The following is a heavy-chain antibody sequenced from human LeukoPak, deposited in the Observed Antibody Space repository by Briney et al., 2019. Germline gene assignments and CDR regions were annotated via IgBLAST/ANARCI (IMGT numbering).Heavy chain of an antibody. V-gene: IGHV5-51*01. Sequence: GASLKISWQGSGCIFSGYWIGWVRQVPGKGLEWMGIIYPGDSETRYSPSFQGQVTISADKSISTAYLQWSSLKASDTAIYYCARRYYDTSPLDYWGQETLVTVSS. J-gene: IGHJ4*02. CDR3: ARRYYDTSPLDY. D-gene: IGHD3-22*01. CDR1: GCIFSGYW. CDR2: IYPGDSET.